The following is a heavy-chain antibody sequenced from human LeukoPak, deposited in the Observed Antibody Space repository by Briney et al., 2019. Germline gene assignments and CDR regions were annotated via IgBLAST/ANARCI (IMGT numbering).Heavy chain of an antibody. CDR2: IYSGGST. CDR3: AGGGDYYDSRGYYSIPHY. Sequence: GGSLRLSCAASGFTVSSNYMSWVRQAPGKGLEWVSVIYSGGSTYYEDSVKGRFTISRDNSKNTLYLQIDGLRAEGTVVYYCAGGGDYYDSRGYYSIPHYWGQGTLVTVSS. V-gene: IGHV3-53*01. CDR1: GFTVSSNY. D-gene: IGHD3-22*01. J-gene: IGHJ4*02.